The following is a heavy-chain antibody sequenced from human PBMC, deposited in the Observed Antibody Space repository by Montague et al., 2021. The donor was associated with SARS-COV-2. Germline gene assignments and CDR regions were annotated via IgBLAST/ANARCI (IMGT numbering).Heavy chain of an antibody. J-gene: IGHJ6*02. CDR3: TWSPNDFFYGNGLDF. CDR1: GVSLNTSSMC. D-gene: IGHD1-1*01. CDR2: IDWDDDK. Sequence: KPRKTLTQTCTFSGVSLNTSSMCVSWIRQPPGKALEWLARIDWDDDKYYNIFLQTRLTISKDTSKNQVVLTMTNMDPVYTVTYYCTWSPNDFFYGNGLDFWGQGTTVTGSS. V-gene: IGHV2-70*11.